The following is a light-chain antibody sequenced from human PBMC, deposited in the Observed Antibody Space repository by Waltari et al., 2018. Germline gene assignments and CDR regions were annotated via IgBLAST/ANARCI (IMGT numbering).Light chain of an antibody. CDR2: DTH. Sequence: QTVVTQEPSLSVTLTCGLTSGSVSTTYYPYWFQQAPGQAPRTLIFDTHTRSSGVPDRFSGSILDNKAALTITGAQADDESDYYCVLSMGSGIWVFGGGTKLTVL. J-gene: IGLJ3*02. CDR3: VLSMGSGIWV. V-gene: IGLV8-61*01. CDR1: SGSVSTTYY.